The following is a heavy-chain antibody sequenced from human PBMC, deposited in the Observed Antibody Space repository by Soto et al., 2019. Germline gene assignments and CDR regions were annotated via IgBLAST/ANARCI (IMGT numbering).Heavy chain of an antibody. CDR1: GFTFSSYA. CDR2: ISGSGAST. D-gene: IGHD3-22*01. CDR3: AKVALGGYYDSSGYRGAFDI. Sequence: GGSLRLSCRASGFTFSSYAMSWVRQGPGKGLEWVSAISGSGASTYYADSVKGRFTISRDNSKNTLFLQMNSLRAEDTAVYYCAKVALGGYYDSSGYRGAFDIWGQGTMVTVSS. J-gene: IGHJ3*02. V-gene: IGHV3-23*01.